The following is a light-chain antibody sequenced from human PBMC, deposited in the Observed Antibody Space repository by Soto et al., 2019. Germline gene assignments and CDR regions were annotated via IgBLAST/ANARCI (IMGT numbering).Light chain of an antibody. Sequence: QSVLTQPPSVSGAPGQRVTISCTGSSSNIGAGYDVHWYQQLPGTAPKLLIYGNTNRPSGVPDRFSDSKSGTSASLAITGVRPEDAADYYCQSFDTRVSGYVFATGTKLTVL. J-gene: IGLJ1*01. V-gene: IGLV1-40*01. CDR2: GNT. CDR1: SSNIGAGYD. CDR3: QSFDTRVSGYV.